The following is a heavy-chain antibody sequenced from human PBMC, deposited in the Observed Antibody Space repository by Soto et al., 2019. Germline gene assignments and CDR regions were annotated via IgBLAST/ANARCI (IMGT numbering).Heavy chain of an antibody. Sequence: EVQLVESGGGLVPPGGSLRLSCAASGSTFTSYWMHWVRQAPGKGLVWVSSIKSDGSSTNYADSVKGRFTISRDNAKNTVYLQMNSLRAEDTAVYYCARGGRGGFDYWGQGALVTVSS. V-gene: IGHV3-74*01. D-gene: IGHD3-16*01. CDR2: IKSDGSST. CDR3: ARGGRGGFDY. J-gene: IGHJ4*02. CDR1: GSTFTSYW.